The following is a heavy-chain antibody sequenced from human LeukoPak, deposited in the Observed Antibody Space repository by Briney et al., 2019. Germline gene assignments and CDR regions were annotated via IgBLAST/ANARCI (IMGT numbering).Heavy chain of an antibody. CDR3: ARDGGDYDSSDAFDI. D-gene: IGHD3-22*01. V-gene: IGHV1-18*01. Sequence: GASVKVSCKASGHTFTSYGISWVRQAPGQGLEWMGWIRAYNGNTNYAQKLQGRVTMTTDTSTSTAYMELRSLRSDDTAVYYCARDGGDYDSSDAFDIWGQGTMVTVSS. CDR1: GHTFTSYG. J-gene: IGHJ3*02. CDR2: IRAYNGNT.